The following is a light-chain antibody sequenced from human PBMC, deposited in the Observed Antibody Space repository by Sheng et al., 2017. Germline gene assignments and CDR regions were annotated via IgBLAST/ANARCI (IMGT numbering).Light chain of an antibody. CDR3: QQLNTYPGT. CDR1: QGISSY. J-gene: IGKJ3*01. V-gene: IGKV1-9*01. Sequence: IQLTQSPSSLSASVGDRVTIACRASQGISSYLAWYQQRPGKAPKLLIYGASTLQSGVPSRFSGSGFGTDFTLTISSLQPEDFATYYCQQLNTYPGTFGPGTTVDIK. CDR2: GAS.